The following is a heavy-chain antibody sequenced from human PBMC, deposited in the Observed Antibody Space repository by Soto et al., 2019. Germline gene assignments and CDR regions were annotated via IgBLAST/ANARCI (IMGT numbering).Heavy chain of an antibody. D-gene: IGHD2-2*01. CDR3: ARDKGVVPAGGGFDP. Sequence: SETLSLTCTVSGGSVSSGSYYWSWIRQPPGKGLEWIGYIYYSGSTNYNPSLKSRVTISVDTSKNQFSLKLSSVTAADTAVYYCARDKGVVPAGGGFDPWGQGTLVTAPQ. CDR2: IYYSGST. V-gene: IGHV4-61*01. J-gene: IGHJ5*02. CDR1: GGSVSSGSYY.